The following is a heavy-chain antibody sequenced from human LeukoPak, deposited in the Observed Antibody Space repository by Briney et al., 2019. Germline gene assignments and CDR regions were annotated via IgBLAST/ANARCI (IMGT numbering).Heavy chain of an antibody. CDR3: ASLERNYYFDY. D-gene: IGHD3-3*01. CDR1: GGSISSYY. V-gene: IGHV4-59*01. CDR2: IYYSGST. J-gene: IGHJ4*02. Sequence: SETLSLTCTVSGGSISSYYWSWIRQPPGKGLEWIGYIYYSGSTNYNPSLKSRVTISVDTSKNQFSLKLSSVTAADTAVYYCASLERNYYFDYWGQGTLVTVSS.